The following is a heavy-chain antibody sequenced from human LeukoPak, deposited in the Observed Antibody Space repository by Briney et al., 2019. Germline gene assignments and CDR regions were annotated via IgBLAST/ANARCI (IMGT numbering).Heavy chain of an antibody. CDR1: GYTFTSYD. D-gene: IGHD6-19*01. CDR2: MNPNSDNT. CDR3: ARSLAVAGPWVDY. V-gene: IGHV1-8*01. J-gene: IGHJ4*02. Sequence: ASVKVSCKASGYTFTSYDINWVRQATGQGLEWMGWMNPNSDNTGYAQKFQGRVTMTRNTSISTAYMELSSLRSEDTAVYYCARSLAVAGPWVDYWGQGTLVTVSS.